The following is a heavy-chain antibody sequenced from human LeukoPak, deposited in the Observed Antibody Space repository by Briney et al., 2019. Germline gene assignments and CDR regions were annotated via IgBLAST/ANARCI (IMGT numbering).Heavy chain of an antibody. CDR1: GFTFEDYG. V-gene: IGHV3-20*04. Sequence: GGSLILSCAASGFTFEDYGMSWVRQAPGKGLEWVSGINWNGGSTGYADSVKGRFTISRDNAKNSLYLQMNSLRAEDTALYYCARSPTSYYSYFDYWGQGTLVTVSS. D-gene: IGHD3-10*01. CDR3: ARSPTSYYSYFDY. J-gene: IGHJ4*02. CDR2: INWNGGST.